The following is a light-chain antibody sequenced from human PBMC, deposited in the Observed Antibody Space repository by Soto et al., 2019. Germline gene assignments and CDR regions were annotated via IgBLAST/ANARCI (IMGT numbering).Light chain of an antibody. V-gene: IGKV1-39*01. CDR3: QQTYNTTRT. CDR2: TAS. J-gene: IGKJ1*01. CDR1: QSISTH. Sequence: IQMTQSPYSLSASVGDRVTITCRASQSISTHLNWYQKRPGKAPKILIYTASNLQSGVPSRFSGSESGTDFNLSVSSLQTEDSATYDCQQTYNTTRTFGQGTKVDIK.